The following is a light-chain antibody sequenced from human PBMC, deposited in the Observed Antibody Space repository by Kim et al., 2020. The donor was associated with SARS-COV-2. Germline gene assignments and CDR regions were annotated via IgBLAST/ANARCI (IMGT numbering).Light chain of an antibody. Sequence: DIQMTQSPSTLSASVGDRVTITCRASQSISSWLAWYQQKPGKAPKLLIYKASSLKSGVPSRFSGSGSGTEFTLTISSLQPDDFGTYYCQQYNSYPYAFGQGTKLEI. V-gene: IGKV1-5*03. CDR2: KAS. CDR3: QQYNSYPYA. J-gene: IGKJ2*01. CDR1: QSISSW.